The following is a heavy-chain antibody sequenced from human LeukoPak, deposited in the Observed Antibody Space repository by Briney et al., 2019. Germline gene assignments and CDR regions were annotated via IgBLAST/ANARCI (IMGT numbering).Heavy chain of an antibody. CDR3: ARDVRSITMIGTVDY. CDR2: ISSSSSYI. V-gene: IGHV3-21*01. CDR1: GFTFSSYS. J-gene: IGHJ4*02. Sequence: GGSLRLSCAASGFTFSSYSMNWVRQAPGKGLEWVSSISSSSSYIYYAGSVKGRFTISRDNAKNSLYLQMNSLRAEDTAVYYCARDVRSITMIGTVDYWGQGTLVTVSS. D-gene: IGHD3-22*01.